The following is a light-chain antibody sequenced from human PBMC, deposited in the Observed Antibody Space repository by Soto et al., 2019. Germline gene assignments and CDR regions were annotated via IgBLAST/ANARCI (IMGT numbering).Light chain of an antibody. J-gene: IGLJ1*01. CDR2: EVS. V-gene: IGLV2-14*01. CDR1: SSDVGAYNY. Sequence: QSVLTQPASVSGSPGQSITISCTGTSSDVGAYNYVSWYQQHPGKAPKLMIYEVSNRPSGVSNRFSGSKSGNTASLTISGLQAEDDSDYYCSSYTGSSTPYVLGTGTKLTVL. CDR3: SSYTGSSTPYV.